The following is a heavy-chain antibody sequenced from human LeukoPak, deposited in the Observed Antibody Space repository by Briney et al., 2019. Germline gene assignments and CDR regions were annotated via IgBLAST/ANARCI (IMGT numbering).Heavy chain of an antibody. V-gene: IGHV3-21*01. CDR1: GFTFSSYE. Sequence: GGSLRLSCAASGFTFSSYEMNWVRQAPGKGLEWVSSISSSSSYIYYADSVKGRFTISRDNAKNSLYLQMNSLRAEDTAVYYCARMKYYFDYWGQGTLVTVSS. J-gene: IGHJ4*02. CDR2: ISSSSSYI. CDR3: ARMKYYFDY.